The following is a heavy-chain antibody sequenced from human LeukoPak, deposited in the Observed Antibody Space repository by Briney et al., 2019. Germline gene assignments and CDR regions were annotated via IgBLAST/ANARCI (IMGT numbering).Heavy chain of an antibody. V-gene: IGHV1-18*01. J-gene: IGHJ6*03. CDR2: ISTYNGNT. CDR1: GYTFTNYG. Sequence: ASVKVSCKASGYTFTNYGISWVRQAPGQGLEWMGWISTYNGNTNYAQKFQGRVIMTTDTSTSTGYMELRSLRSDDTAVYYCAREGGSYSMDVWGKGTTVTVSS. CDR3: AREGGSYSMDV. D-gene: IGHD1-26*01.